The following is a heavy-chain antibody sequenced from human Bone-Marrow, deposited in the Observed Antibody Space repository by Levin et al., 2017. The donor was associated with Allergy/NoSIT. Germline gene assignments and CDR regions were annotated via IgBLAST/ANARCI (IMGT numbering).Heavy chain of an antibody. D-gene: IGHD3/OR15-3a*01. J-gene: IGHJ4*02. Sequence: PGESLKISCSASGFSFSDFFVSWIRHAPGKGLEWVAYVSGNGRFINYADSVRGRFTVSRDNSQNSVFLQMNSLRAEDTALYYCARTTGLVRGGYDSWGQGTLVTVSS. CDR2: VSGNGRFI. CDR3: ARTTGLVRGGYDS. CDR1: GFSFSDFF. V-gene: IGHV3-11*03.